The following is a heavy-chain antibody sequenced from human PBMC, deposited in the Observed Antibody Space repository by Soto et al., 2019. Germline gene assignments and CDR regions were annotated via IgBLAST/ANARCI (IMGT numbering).Heavy chain of an antibody. CDR1: TFTLSDHW. CDR3: TRGHYSRNL. CDR2: MKEDGTEK. D-gene: IGHD4-4*01. V-gene: IGHV3-7*04. Sequence: EVRLVESGGGLVQPGGSLRLSCASSTFTLSDHWINWVRQAPGKGLEWVANMKEDGTEKFYVDSVKGRFTISRDRAKKSVYLQINSLRAEDTAIYFGTRGHYSRNLGGQGTLVTVSS. J-gene: IGHJ4*02.